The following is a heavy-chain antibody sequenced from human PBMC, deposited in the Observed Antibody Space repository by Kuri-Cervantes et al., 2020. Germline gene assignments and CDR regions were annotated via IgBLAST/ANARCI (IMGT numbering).Heavy chain of an antibody. CDR2: IRYDGSNK. J-gene: IGHJ4*02. D-gene: IGHD3-10*01. CDR1: GFTFSNYG. Sequence: GGSLRLSCAASGFTFSNYGMQWVRQAPGKGLEWVAFIRYDGSNKYYADSVKGRFTISRDNSKNTLYLQMNSLRAEDTAVYYCAKDQGTGDVLPSDWGQGTLVTVSS. V-gene: IGHV3-30*02. CDR3: AKDQGTGDVLPSD.